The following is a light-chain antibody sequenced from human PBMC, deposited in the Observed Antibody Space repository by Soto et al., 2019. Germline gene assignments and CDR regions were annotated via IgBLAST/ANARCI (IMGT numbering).Light chain of an antibody. CDR3: VQHNSYPWT. V-gene: IGKV1-17*01. CDR1: QGISND. CDR2: SAA. J-gene: IGKJ1*01. Sequence: DIQMTQSPSSLSASVGDRVTITCRASQGISNDLAWYQQKPGTAPQRLIYSAASLQSGVPSRFSGSGSGTEVPLTSSSLQPEDFATYGCVQHNSYPWTFGQGTKGEIK.